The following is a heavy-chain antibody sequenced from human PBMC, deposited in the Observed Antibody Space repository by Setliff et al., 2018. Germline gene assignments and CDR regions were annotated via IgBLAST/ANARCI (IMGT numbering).Heavy chain of an antibody. V-gene: IGHV1-46*01. CDR2: INPSAGST. CDR1: GYTFTSYY. Sequence: ASVKVSCKASGYTFTSYYMHWVRQAPGQGLEWMGIINPSAGSTRYAQKFQGRVTMTRDTSTSTVYMELSSLRSEDTAVYYCARRQARGSYESDYWGQGTLVTAPQ. D-gene: IGHD1-26*01. J-gene: IGHJ4*02. CDR3: ARRQARGSYESDY.